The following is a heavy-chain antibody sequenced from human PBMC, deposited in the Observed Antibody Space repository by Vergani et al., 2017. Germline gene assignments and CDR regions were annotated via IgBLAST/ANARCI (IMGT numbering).Heavy chain of an antibody. CDR1: GGSISSGGYS. Sequence: QVQLPESGPGLVKPSQTLSLTCTVSGGSISSGGYSCRCIRQHPGKGLEWIGYTYYSWGTYYHPSLKSRVTISVATSKNQFSLKRSSVTAADTAVYYCAREVAGRVASGFDYWGQGTMVTVSS. J-gene: IGHJ4*02. CDR2: TYYSWGT. D-gene: IGHD1-26*01. CDR3: AREVAGRVASGFDY. V-gene: IGHV4-31*03.